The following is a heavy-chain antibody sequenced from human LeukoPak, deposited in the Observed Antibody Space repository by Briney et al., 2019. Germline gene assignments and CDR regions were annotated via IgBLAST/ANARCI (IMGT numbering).Heavy chain of an antibody. V-gene: IGHV1-18*01. CDR1: GYAFTSYG. Sequence: ASVKVSCKASGYAFTSYGLSWMRQAPGQGLEWMGWISAYNGNTNYAQKFQGRVTMTTDTSTSTAYTELRSLRFDDTAVYYCARGYSSNWLQFDPWGQGTLVTVSS. J-gene: IGHJ5*02. D-gene: IGHD6-13*01. CDR3: ARGYSSNWLQFDP. CDR2: ISAYNGNT.